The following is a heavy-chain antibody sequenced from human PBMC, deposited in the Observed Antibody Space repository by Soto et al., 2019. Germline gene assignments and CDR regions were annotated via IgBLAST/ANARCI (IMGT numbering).Heavy chain of an antibody. J-gene: IGHJ1*01. D-gene: IGHD3-22*01. CDR2: IFYDGSIK. Sequence: QVQLVESGGGVVQPGRSLRLSCAASGFTFSSYGMHWVRQAPGKGLEWVAVIFYDGSIKYYADSVKGRFTISRDNSKNTLYLQMNSLRAEDTAVYYCARDAEYDYDSTGYYAEYFQHWGQGTLVSVSS. CDR3: ARDAEYDYDSTGYYAEYFQH. V-gene: IGHV3-33*01. CDR1: GFTFSSYG.